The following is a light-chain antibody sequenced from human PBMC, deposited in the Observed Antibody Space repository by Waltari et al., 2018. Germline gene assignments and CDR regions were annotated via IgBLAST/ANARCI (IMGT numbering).Light chain of an antibody. CDR1: QSVENY. V-gene: IGKV3-20*01. Sequence: LTQSPSTLSLSVGDRVTLTCRASQSVENYIAWYQQKPGKAPRVVIYAASRRDRGIPARFSGSGFGTEFSLTISRLQPEDFAVYYCQDHERLPATFGRGTKVEIK. CDR2: AAS. J-gene: IGKJ4*02. CDR3: QDHERLPAT.